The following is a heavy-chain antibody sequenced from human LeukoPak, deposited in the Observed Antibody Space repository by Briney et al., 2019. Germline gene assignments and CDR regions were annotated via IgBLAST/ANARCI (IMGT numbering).Heavy chain of an antibody. CDR2: ISSSGSTI. CDR3: ASTYGLPSDAFDI. CDR1: GFTFSSYE. V-gene: IGHV3-48*03. Sequence: GGSLRLSCAASGFTFSSYEMNWVRQAPGKGLEWVSYISSSGSTIYYADSVKGRFTISRDNAKNSLYLQMNSLRAEDTAVYYCASTYGLPSDAFDIWGQGTMVTVSS. D-gene: IGHD3-10*01. J-gene: IGHJ3*02.